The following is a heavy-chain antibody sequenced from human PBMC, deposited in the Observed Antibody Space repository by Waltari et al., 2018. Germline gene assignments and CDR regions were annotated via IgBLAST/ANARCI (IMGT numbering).Heavy chain of an antibody. CDR3: AKDQVDIVATSGPYYYYYYMDV. V-gene: IGHV3-23*04. J-gene: IGHJ6*03. Sequence: EVQLVESGGGLVQPGGSLRLSCAASGFTFSSYAMSWVRQAPGKGLEWVSAIRGMGGSAYYADSVKGRFTISRDNSKNTLYLQMNSLRAEDTAVYYCAKDQVDIVATSGPYYYYYYMDVWGKGTTVTVSS. CDR2: IRGMGGSA. CDR1: GFTFSSYA. D-gene: IGHD5-12*01.